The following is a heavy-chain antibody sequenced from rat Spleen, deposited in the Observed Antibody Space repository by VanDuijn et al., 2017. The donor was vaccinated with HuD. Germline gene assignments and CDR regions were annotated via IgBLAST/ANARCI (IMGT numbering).Heavy chain of an antibody. J-gene: IGHJ2*01. Sequence: QVQLKESGPGLVQPSETLSLTCTVSGFSLTSYSVSWVRQPPGKGLEWMGVTWIDGNTAYNSLLKSRLSISRDTSKSQVFLKVNSLQAEDTATYYCARDRTGPFDYWGQGVMVTVSS. D-gene: IGHD4-2*01. CDR3: ARDRTGPFDY. V-gene: IGHV2-15*01. CDR2: TWIDGNT. CDR1: GFSLTSYS.